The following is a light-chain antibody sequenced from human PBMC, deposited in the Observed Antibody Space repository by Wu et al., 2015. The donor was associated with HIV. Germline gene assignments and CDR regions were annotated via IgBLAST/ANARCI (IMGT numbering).Light chain of an antibody. CDR2: KAS. V-gene: IGKV1-5*03. CDR1: QSFSSW. Sequence: DIQMTQSPSTLSASVGDRVTITCRASQSFSSWLAWYQQKPGKAPKLLIYKASSLESGVPSRFSGSGSGTEFTLTISSLQPEDFATYYCQQANSFPITFGQGTRLEIK. CDR3: QQANSFPIT. J-gene: IGKJ5*01.